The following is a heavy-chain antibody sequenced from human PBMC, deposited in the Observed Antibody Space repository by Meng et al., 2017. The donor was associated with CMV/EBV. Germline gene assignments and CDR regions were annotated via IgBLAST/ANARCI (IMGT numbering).Heavy chain of an antibody. CDR2: IIPILGIA. CDR1: GGTFSSYT. J-gene: IGHJ5*02. Sequence: SVKVSCKASGGTFSSYTISWVRQAPGQGLEWMGRIIPILGIANYEQKFQGRVTITADKSTSKAYMELSSLRSEDTAVYYCAREASPYYDFWRGSFYGWFDPWGQGTLVTVSS. V-gene: IGHV1-69*04. CDR3: AREASPYYDFWRGSFYGWFDP. D-gene: IGHD3-3*01.